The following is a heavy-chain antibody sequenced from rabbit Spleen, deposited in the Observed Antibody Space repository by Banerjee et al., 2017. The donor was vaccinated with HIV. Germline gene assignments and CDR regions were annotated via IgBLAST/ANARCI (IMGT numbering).Heavy chain of an antibody. CDR3: VRGDSVNNYAANL. J-gene: IGHJ4*01. Sequence: QSLEESGGDLVKPGASLTLTCTASGFSFSSSYYMCWVRQAPGKGLEWIACIYTGSSGSTYYASWAKGRFTISKTSSTTVTLQMTSLTVADTATYFCVRGDSVNNYAANLWGQGTLVTVS. CDR2: IYTGSSGST. D-gene: IGHD6-1*01. V-gene: IGHV1S40*01. CDR1: GFSFSSSYY.